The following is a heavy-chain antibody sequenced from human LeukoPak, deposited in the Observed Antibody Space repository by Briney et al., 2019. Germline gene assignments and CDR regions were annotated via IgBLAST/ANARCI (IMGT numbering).Heavy chain of an antibody. Sequence: TGGSLRLSCAASGFTFSSYSMNWVRQAPGKGLEWVSYISSSSSTIYYADSVKGRFTISRDNAKNSLYLQMNSLRAEDTAVYYCARVGITIFGVVSFAFDIWGQGTMVTVSS. V-gene: IGHV3-48*01. J-gene: IGHJ3*02. CDR1: GFTFSSYS. CDR3: ARVGITIFGVVSFAFDI. D-gene: IGHD3-3*01. CDR2: ISSSSSTI.